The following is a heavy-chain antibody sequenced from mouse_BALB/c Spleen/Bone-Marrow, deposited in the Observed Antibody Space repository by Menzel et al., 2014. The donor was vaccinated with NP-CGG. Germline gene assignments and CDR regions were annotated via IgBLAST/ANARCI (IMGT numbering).Heavy chain of an antibody. D-gene: IGHD2-1*01. CDR1: GFTFNSYG. J-gene: IGHJ3*01. CDR3: ARHVYSYQSEGAFVN. Sequence: VETGEGLVTSGGSLKLSCTASGFTFNSYGMSRVHQTKDTRLKWVATLSGGGTYTFYSDSVKELFSSSRDNAKNNLSLQLNSLKSEYSSFYYCARHVYSYQSEGAFVNWCQGIRVTVSA. CDR2: LSGGGTYT. V-gene: IGHV5-9-2*01.